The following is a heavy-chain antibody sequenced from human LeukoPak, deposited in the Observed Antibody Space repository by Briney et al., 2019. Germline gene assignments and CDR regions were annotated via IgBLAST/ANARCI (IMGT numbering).Heavy chain of an antibody. Sequence: SETLSLTCTVSGGSISSSSYYWGWLRQPPGKGLEWIGSIYYSGSTYYNSSLKSRVTISVDTSKNQFSLKLSSVTATDTAVYYCARRYYDYVWGSYRPPDNWFDPWGQGTLVTVSS. CDR3: ARRYYDYVWGSYRPPDNWFDP. CDR2: IYYSGST. J-gene: IGHJ5*02. V-gene: IGHV4-39*01. D-gene: IGHD3-16*02. CDR1: GGSISSSSYY.